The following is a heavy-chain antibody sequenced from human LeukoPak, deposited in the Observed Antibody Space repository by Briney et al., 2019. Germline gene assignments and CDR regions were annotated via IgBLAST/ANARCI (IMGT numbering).Heavy chain of an antibody. V-gene: IGHV4-34*01. CDR2: INHSGST. Sequence: KPSETLSLTCAVYGGSFSGYYWSWIRQPPGKGLEWIGEINHSGSTNYNPSLKSRATISVDTSKNQFSLKLSSVTAADTAVYYCARGTAKYYYYGMDVWGQGTTVTVSS. CDR3: ARGTAKYYYYGMDV. CDR1: GGSFSGYY. J-gene: IGHJ6*02. D-gene: IGHD2-21*02.